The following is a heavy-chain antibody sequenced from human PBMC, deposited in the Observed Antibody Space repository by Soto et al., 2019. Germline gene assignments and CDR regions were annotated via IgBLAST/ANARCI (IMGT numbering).Heavy chain of an antibody. CDR3: TTVGELTDRGDAFDI. V-gene: IGHV3-15*01. CDR1: GFTFSNAW. CDR2: IKSKTDGGTT. Sequence: EVQLVESGGGLVKPGGSLRLSCAASGFTFSNAWMSWVRQAPGKGLEWVGRIKSKTDGGTTDYAAPVKGRFTISRDDSKNTLYLQMNSLKTEDTAVYYCTTVGELTDRGDAFDIWGQGTMVTVSS. D-gene: IGHD2-21*01. J-gene: IGHJ3*02.